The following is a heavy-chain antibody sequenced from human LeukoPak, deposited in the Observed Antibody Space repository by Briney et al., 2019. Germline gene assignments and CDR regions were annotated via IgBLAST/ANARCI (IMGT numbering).Heavy chain of an antibody. Sequence: KPSETLSLTCTVSGGSVSSGSYYWSWIRQPPGKGLEWIGYIYYSGSTNYNPSLKSRVTISVDTSKNQFSLKLSSVTAADTAVYYCARADGAYARAFDNWGQGTLVTVSS. CDR3: ARADGAYARAFDN. CDR1: GGSVSSGSYY. J-gene: IGHJ4*02. D-gene: IGHD2-8*01. V-gene: IGHV4-61*01. CDR2: IYYSGST.